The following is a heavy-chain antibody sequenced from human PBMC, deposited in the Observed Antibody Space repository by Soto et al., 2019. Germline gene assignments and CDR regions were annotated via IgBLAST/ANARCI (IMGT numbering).Heavy chain of an antibody. CDR1: GGSISSGGYS. J-gene: IGHJ6*02. CDR2: IYHSGST. CDR3: GGIAAAGGRYYGMDV. D-gene: IGHD6-13*01. Sequence: SETLSLTCAVSGGSISSGGYSWSWIRQPPGKGLEWIGYIYHSGSTYYNPSLKSRVTISVDRSKNQFSLKLSSVTAADTAVYYCGGIAAAGGRYYGMDVWGQGTTVTVSS. V-gene: IGHV4-30-2*02.